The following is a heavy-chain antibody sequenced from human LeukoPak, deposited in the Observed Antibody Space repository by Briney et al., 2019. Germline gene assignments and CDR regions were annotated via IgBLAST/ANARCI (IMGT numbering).Heavy chain of an antibody. CDR2: MNPNSGNT. V-gene: IGHV1-8*03. J-gene: IGHJ4*02. CDR3: VIAAAGTTGDFDY. CDR1: GYTFTSYD. D-gene: IGHD6-13*01. Sequence: ASVKVSCKASGYTFTSYDINWVRQATGQGLEWMGWMNPNSGNTGYAQKFQGRVTITRNTSISTAYMELSSLRSEDTAVYYCVIAAAGTTGDFDYWGQGTLVTVSS.